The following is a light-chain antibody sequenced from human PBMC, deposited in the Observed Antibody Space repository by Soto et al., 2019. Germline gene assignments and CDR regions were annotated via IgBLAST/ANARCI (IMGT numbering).Light chain of an antibody. CDR1: SSNIGAGYD. CDR3: QSYDNILTARV. J-gene: IGLJ3*02. V-gene: IGLV1-40*01. CDR2: GNT. Sequence: QSILTQPPSVSGAPGQRVTIPCTGSSSNIGAGYDVHWYQLRPGKAPQLLIYGNTVRPSGVPDRFSGSKSGTSASLAISGLQAGDEADYHCQSYDNILTARVFGGGTKVTVL.